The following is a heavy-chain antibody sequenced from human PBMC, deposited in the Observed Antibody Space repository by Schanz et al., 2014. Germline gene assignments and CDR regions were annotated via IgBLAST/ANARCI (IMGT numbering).Heavy chain of an antibody. CDR2: INPSGGST. CDR1: GYTFTSYD. Sequence: QVQLVQSGVEVKRPGASVRLSCEASGYTFTSYDINWVRQAPGQGLEWMGIINPSGGSTSYAQKFQGRVTMTRDTSTSTDYMELSSLRSEDAAVYYCARDGEAAAGCDYWGQGTLVTVSS. D-gene: IGHD6-13*01. V-gene: IGHV1-46*03. CDR3: ARDGEAAAGCDY. J-gene: IGHJ4*02.